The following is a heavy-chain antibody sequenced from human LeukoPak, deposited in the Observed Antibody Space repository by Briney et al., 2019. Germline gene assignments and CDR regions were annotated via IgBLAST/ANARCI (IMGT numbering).Heavy chain of an antibody. J-gene: IGHJ4*02. D-gene: IGHD1-26*01. Sequence: SQTLSLTCTVPGGSISSYYWSWIRQPPGKGLEWIGYIYYSGSTNYNPSLKSRVTISVDTSKNQSSLKLSSVTAADTAVYYCARGRGMIVGATKERYFDYWGQGTLVTVSS. CDR1: GGSISSYY. CDR2: IYYSGST. CDR3: ARGRGMIVGATKERYFDY. V-gene: IGHV4-59*01.